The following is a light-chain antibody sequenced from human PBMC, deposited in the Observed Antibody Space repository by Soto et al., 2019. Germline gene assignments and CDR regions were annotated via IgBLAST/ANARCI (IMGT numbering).Light chain of an antibody. J-gene: IGKJ5*01. V-gene: IGKV3-20*01. CDR2: AAS. CDR1: QSVSDYR. CDR3: QQYGASPIT. Sequence: EIVLTQSPGTLSLSPGQRATLSCRASQSVSDYRLAWYQQRPGQPPRLLISAASTRAAGVPVRFGGSGSGTDFILTITRLQPKDFAVYYCQQYGASPITFGQGTRLEIK.